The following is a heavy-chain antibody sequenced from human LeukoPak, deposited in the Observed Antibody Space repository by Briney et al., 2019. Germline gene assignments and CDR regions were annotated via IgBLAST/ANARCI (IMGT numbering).Heavy chain of an antibody. V-gene: IGHV4-59*01. J-gene: IGHJ4*02. Sequence: PSETLSLTCTVSGVSISRYYWSWIRQPPGKGLEWIGYIYNSGSTKYNTSLKSRVTISVDTPKNEVSLKLTSLTAADTAVYYCARYCSSDVCDSRYFDYWGQGTPVTVSS. CDR3: ARYCSSDVCDSRYFDY. CDR2: IYNSGST. D-gene: IGHD2-8*01. CDR1: GVSISRYY.